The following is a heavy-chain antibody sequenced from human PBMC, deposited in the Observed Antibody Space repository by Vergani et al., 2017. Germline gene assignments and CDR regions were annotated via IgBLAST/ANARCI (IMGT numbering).Heavy chain of an antibody. CDR1: GGTFSSYA. CDR3: AREAYSSNHDY. Sequence: QVQLVQSGAEVKKPGSSVKVSCKASGGTFSSYAISWVRQAPGQGLEWMGRIIPILGIANYAQKFQGRVTITADKSTSTAYMELSRLRSDDTAVYYCAREAYSSNHDYWGQGTLGTVSS. J-gene: IGHJ4*02. CDR2: IIPILGIA. D-gene: IGHD6-19*01. V-gene: IGHV1-69*04.